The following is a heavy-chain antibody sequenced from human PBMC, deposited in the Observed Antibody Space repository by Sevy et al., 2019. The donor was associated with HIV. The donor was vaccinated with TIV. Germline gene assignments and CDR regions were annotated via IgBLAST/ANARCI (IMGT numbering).Heavy chain of an antibody. CDR2: ISAYNGNT. Sequence: ASVNVSCKSSGYTFTSYGISWVRQAPGQGLEWMGWISAYNGNTNYAQKLQGRVTMTTDTSTSTAYMELRSLRSDDTAGYYCARDESGSYYYDSSGYYRALTFDIWGQGTMVTVSS. CDR3: ARDESGSYYYDSSGYYRALTFDI. D-gene: IGHD3-22*01. CDR1: GYTFTSYG. J-gene: IGHJ3*02. V-gene: IGHV1-18*04.